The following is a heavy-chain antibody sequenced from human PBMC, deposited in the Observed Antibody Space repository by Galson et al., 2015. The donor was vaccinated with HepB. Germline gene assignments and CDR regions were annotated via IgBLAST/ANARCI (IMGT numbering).Heavy chain of an antibody. V-gene: IGHV1-2*02. D-gene: IGHD3/OR15-3a*01. CDR3: ARYDFWFGMDV. Sequence: SVKVSCKASRYTFTAYYIQWVRQAPGQGLEWMGWINPNSGATTFSQKFQGSVTMTRDTSTFTAYMVLSSLRSADTAVYYCARYDFWFGMDVWGQGTPVTVSS. J-gene: IGHJ6*02. CDR1: RYTFTAYY. CDR2: INPNSGAT.